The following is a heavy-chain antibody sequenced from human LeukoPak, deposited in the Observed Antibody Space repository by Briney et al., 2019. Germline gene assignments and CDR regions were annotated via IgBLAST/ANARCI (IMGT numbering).Heavy chain of an antibody. CDR2: INPSGGST. CDR3: ARDKSSTNWLDS. Sequence: ASVKVSCKASGYSFTNFYIHWVRQAPGQALEWMGIINPSGGSTNYAQKFQGRVTMTSDTSASTVYMDLSSLRSEDTAIYYCARDKSSTNWLDSWGQGTLVTVSS. CDR1: GYSFTNFY. J-gene: IGHJ5*01. D-gene: IGHD3-10*01. V-gene: IGHV1-46*01.